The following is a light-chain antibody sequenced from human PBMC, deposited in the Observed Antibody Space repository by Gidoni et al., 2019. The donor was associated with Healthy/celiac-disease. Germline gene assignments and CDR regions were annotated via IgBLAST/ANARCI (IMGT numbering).Light chain of an antibody. CDR2: WAS. CDR1: QSVLYSSKHKTY. Sequence: DIVMTQSPDSLAVSLGERATINCKSSQSVLYSSKHKTYLAWYQQKPGQPPKLLIYWASTRESGVPDRFSGSGSGTDFTLTISSLQAEDVAVYYCQQYYSTPLIAFGPGTKVDIK. V-gene: IGKV4-1*01. J-gene: IGKJ3*01. CDR3: QQYYSTPLIA.